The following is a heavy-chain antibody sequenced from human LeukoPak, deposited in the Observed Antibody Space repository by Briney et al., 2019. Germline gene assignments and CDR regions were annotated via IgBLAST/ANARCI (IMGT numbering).Heavy chain of an antibody. CDR1: GFTFSSYW. J-gene: IGHJ4*02. V-gene: IGHV3-74*01. CDR2: INSDGSST. CDR3: ATTREALRN. Sequence: PGGSLRLSCAASGFTFSSYWMHWVRQAPGKGLVWVSRINSDGSSTSYADSVKGRCTISRDNARNTLYLQMNSLRAEDTAVYYCATTREALRNWRQGPLVTVSS. D-gene: IGHD1-26*01.